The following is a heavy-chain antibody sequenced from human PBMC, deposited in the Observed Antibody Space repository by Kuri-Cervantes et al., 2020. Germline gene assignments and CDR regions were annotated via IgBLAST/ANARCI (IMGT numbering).Heavy chain of an antibody. J-gene: IGHJ6*03. D-gene: IGHD2-8*01. V-gene: IGHV4-59*01. CDR2: VYSSGTT. Sequence: SETLSLTCSVSGGSISTYCWTWIRQPLGKGLEWIGFVYSSGTTTYNPSLKSRVTISVDTSKNQFSLKLSSVTAADTAVYYCARISVDLYLDYYYMDVWGKGTTVTDSS. CDR1: GGSISTYC. CDR3: ARISVDLYLDYYYMDV.